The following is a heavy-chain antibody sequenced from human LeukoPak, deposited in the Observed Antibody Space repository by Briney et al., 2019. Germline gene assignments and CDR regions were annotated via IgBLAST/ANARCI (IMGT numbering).Heavy chain of an antibody. CDR1: GGSISSYY. CDR2: IYYSGCT. CDR3: ARADFDDSSSWYLALDY. J-gene: IGHJ4*02. Sequence: SETLSLTCTVSGGSISSYYWSWIRQPPGKGLEWIGYIYYSGCTNYNPSLKSRVTISVDTSKNQFSLKLSSVTAADTAVYYCARADFDDSSSWYLALDYWGQGTLVTVSS. D-gene: IGHD6-13*01. V-gene: IGHV4-59*01.